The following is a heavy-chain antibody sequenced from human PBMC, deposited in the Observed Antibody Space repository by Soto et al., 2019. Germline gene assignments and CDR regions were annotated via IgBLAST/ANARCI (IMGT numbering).Heavy chain of an antibody. D-gene: IGHD3-10*01. CDR3: AKGGRCGELLHSFDY. Sequence: EVQLLESGGGLVQPGGSLRLSCAASGFTFTSYAMSWVRQAPGKGLEWVSAISGSGGSTYYADSVKGRFTISRDNSKNTLYLQMNSLRAEDTAVYYCAKGGRCGELLHSFDYWGQGTLVTVSS. CDR2: ISGSGGST. V-gene: IGHV3-23*01. CDR1: GFTFTSYA. J-gene: IGHJ4*02.